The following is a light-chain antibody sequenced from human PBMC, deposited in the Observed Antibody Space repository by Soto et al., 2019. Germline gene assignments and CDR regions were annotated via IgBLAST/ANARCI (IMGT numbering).Light chain of an antibody. V-gene: IGKV1-39*01. J-gene: IGKJ1*01. CDR1: QIISSY. CDR3: QQTYSTPWT. CDR2: GAS. Sequence: DIQMTQSPSSLSASVGDSVTITCRASQIISSYLNWYQQKPGKAPNLLIYGASRLQSGVPSRFTGSGYGTDFTLTISSLQPEDFATYHCQQTYSTPWTFGQGTKVEIK.